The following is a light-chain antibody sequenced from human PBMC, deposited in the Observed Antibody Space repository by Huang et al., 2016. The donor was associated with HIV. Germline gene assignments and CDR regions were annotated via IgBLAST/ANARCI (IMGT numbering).Light chain of an antibody. Sequence: EIVMTQSPATLSVSPGERATLSCRVSQSVSSNLAWYQQKPGQAPRLLIYGAFTRATGIPARFSGSGSGTEFTLTISSLQSEDFAVYYCQQYNNWPPGTFGQGTKVEIK. CDR2: GAF. CDR1: QSVSSN. CDR3: QQYNNWPPGT. J-gene: IGKJ1*01. V-gene: IGKV3-15*01.